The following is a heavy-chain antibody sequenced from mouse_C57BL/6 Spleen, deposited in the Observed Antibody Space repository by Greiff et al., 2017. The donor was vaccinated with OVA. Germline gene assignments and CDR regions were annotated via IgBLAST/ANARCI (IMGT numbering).Heavy chain of an antibody. D-gene: IGHD3-2*02. CDR3: ARSSSGYVEGLDY. Sequence: QVQLQQSGPELVKPGASVKLSCKASGYAFSSSWMNWVQQRPGKGLEWIGRIYPGDGDTNYNGKFKGKATLTADKSSSTAYMQLSSLTSEDSAVYFCARSSSGYVEGLDYWGQGTTLTVSS. V-gene: IGHV1-82*01. CDR2: IYPGDGDT. CDR1: GYAFSSSW. J-gene: IGHJ2*01.